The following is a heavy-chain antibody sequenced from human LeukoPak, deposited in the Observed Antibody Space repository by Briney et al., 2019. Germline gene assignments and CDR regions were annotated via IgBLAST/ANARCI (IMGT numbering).Heavy chain of an antibody. CDR2: INPDSGGS. CDR1: GFTFTGYY. J-gene: IGHJ4*02. D-gene: IGHD1-1*01. CDR3: TRSWNDALGY. V-gene: IGHV1-2*02. Sequence: ASVKVSCKASGFTFTGYYMHWVRQAPGQGLEWMGWINPDSGGSNYAQKFQGRITMTRDTSITTAYMELSRLTSDDTAVYYCTRSWNDALGYWGQGTLVTVSS.